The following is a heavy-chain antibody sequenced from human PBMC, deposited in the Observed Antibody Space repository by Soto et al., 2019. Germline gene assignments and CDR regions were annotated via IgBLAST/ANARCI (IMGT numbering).Heavy chain of an antibody. D-gene: IGHD6-19*01. CDR1: GYTFTSYN. V-gene: IGHV1-18*01. Sequence: QVQLGQSGAEVKKPGASVKVSCKASGYTFTSYNISLVRQDPGQGLEWMGWISDYNGNTNYAQKLQGRVTITTDTSTSTAYMELRSLRSDDTAVSYCARDSSAYPYYWGQGTMVTVSS. CDR3: ARDSSAYPYY. J-gene: IGHJ4*02. CDR2: ISDYNGNT.